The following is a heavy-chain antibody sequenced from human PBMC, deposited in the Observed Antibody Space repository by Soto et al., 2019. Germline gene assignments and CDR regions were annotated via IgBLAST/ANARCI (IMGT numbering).Heavy chain of an antibody. CDR3: AKSGDPLTSYYYYGMDV. J-gene: IGHJ6*02. CDR1: GYSFTSYW. D-gene: IGHD2-2*01. CDR2: IYPGDSDT. V-gene: IGHV5-51*01. Sequence: PGESLKISCKGSGYSFTSYWIGWVRQMPGKGLEWMGIIYPGDSDTRYSPSFQGQVTISADKSISTAYLQWSSLKASDTAMYYCAKSGDPLTSYYYYGMDVWGQGTTVTVSS.